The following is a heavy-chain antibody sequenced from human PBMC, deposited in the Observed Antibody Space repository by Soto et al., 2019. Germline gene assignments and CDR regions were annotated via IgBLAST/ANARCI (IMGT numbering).Heavy chain of an antibody. CDR3: ARKEGGIFCSGGSCYPHDAFDI. CDR2: IYYSGST. D-gene: IGHD2-15*01. Sequence: SETLSLTCTVSGGSFSSSSYYWGWIRQPPGKGLEWIGSIYYSGSTYYNPSLKSRVTISVDTSKNQFSLKLSSVTAADTAVYYCARKEGGIFCSGGSCYPHDAFDIWGRGTMVTVSS. J-gene: IGHJ3*02. CDR1: GGSFSSSSYY. V-gene: IGHV4-39*01.